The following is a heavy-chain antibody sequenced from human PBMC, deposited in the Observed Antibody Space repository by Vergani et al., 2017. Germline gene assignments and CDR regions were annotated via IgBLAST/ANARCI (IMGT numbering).Heavy chain of an antibody. CDR3: ATGAGPVDI. CDR1: GAPISYWC. V-gene: IGHV4-4*07. J-gene: IGHJ4*02. CDR2: LCPSGST. Sequence: QVQMQESGPGLVKTSETLSLTCSASGAPISYWCWSWLRQPAGKGLEWIGRLCPSGSTNYNPSLKSRVTMSIDTSKNQFSLKLTSVTAAGTAVYYCATGAGPVDIWGQGTLVTVAS. D-gene: IGHD2-8*02.